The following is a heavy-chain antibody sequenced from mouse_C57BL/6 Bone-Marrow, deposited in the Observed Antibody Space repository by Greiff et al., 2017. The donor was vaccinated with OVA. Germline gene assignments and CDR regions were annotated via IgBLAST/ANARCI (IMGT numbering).Heavy chain of an antibody. CDR2: IRSKSNNYAT. V-gene: IGHV10-1*01. CDR1: GFSFNTYA. D-gene: IGHD3-3*01. J-gene: IGHJ2*01. CDR3: VRHGLGLFDY. Sequence: GGGLVQPKGSLKLSCAASGFSFNTYAMNWVRQAPGKGLEWVARIRSKSNNYATYYADSVKDRFTISRDDSESMLYLQMNNLKTEDTAMYYCVRHGLGLFDYWGQGTTLTVSS.